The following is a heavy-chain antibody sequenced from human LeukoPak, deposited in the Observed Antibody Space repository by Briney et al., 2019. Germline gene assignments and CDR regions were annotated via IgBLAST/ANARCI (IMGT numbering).Heavy chain of an antibody. J-gene: IGHJ4*02. CDR1: GYSFTSYW. V-gene: IGHV5-51*01. D-gene: IGHD3-22*01. CDR3: ARFVGHYYDSSGYYFYY. Sequence: GESLKISCKGSGYSFTSYWIGWVRPMPGKGLEWMGIIYPGDSDTRYSPSFQGQVTISADKSISTAYLRWSSLKASDTAMYYCARFVGHYYDSSGYYFYYWGQGTLVTVSS. CDR2: IYPGDSDT.